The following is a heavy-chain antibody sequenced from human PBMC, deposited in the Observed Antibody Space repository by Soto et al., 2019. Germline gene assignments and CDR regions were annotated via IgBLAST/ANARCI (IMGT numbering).Heavy chain of an antibody. CDR3: ARGFDYYDSSGYYYFDY. J-gene: IGHJ4*02. Sequence: ASVKVSCKASGYTFTSCYMHWVRQAPGQGLEWMGIINPSGGSTSYAKKLQGRVTMTTDTSTSTAYMELRSLRSDDTAVYYCARGFDYYDSSGYYYFDYWGQGTLVTVSS. V-gene: IGHV1-46*01. D-gene: IGHD3-22*01. CDR1: GYTFTSCY. CDR2: INPSGGST.